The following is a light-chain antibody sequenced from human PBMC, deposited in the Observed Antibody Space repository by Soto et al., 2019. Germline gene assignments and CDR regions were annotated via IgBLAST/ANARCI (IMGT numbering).Light chain of an antibody. V-gene: IGKV3-11*01. CDR1: QSISSY. CDR2: DAS. J-gene: IGKJ4*01. CDR3: QQRSNRPLI. Sequence: EIVLTQSPATLSLSPGERVTLSCRASQSISSYLAWYQQKPGQAPRLLIYDASNRATGIPARFSGSGSGTDFTLTISSLEPEDFAVYYCQQRSNRPLIFGGGTKVEIK.